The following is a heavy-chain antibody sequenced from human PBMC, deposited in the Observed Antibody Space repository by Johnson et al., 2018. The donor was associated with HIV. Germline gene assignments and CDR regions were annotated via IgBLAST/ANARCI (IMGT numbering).Heavy chain of an antibody. Sequence: QVLLVESGGGVVQPGRSLRLSCAASGFTFSSYAMHWVRQAPGKGLEWVAVISYDGSNKYYADSVKGRFTISRDNSKNTLYLQMNSLRPEDTAVYYCARDGRDLVTRGGFDVWGPGTVVTVSS. V-gene: IGHV3-30-3*01. CDR2: ISYDGSNK. J-gene: IGHJ3*01. CDR1: GFTFSSYA. CDR3: ARDGRDLVTRGGFDV. D-gene: IGHD5-18*01.